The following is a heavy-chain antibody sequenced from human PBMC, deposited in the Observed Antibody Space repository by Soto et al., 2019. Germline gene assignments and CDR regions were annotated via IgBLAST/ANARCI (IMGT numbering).Heavy chain of an antibody. CDR3: ARDHLILPAHDFFYGSDV. J-gene: IGHJ6*02. V-gene: IGHV3-7*03. CDR1: GFTFSMYS. D-gene: IGHD2-21*02. CDR2: IPQDGVDG. Sequence: GGSLRLSCEVSGFTFSMYSMSWVRESPGKGLEWVAKIPQDGVDGHYADSVKGRCTISRDNGKNSLYLQLNNLRAEDAAVYYCARDHLILPAHDFFYGSDVWGRGATVTVSS.